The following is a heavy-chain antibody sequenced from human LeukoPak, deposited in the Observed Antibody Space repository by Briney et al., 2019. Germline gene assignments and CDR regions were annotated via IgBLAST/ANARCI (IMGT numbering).Heavy chain of an antibody. D-gene: IGHD4-23*01. CDR2: VTGSAAST. CDR3: AKVRWVTTVASYDY. J-gene: IGHJ4*02. Sequence: GGSLRLSCAASGFTFSGYAMSWVRQAPGKGLEWVSTVTGSAASTYYAESVKGRFTISRDNSKNTLYLQMDSLGAEDTAVYYCAKVRWVTTVASYDYWGQGTLVTVSS. CDR1: GFTFSGYA. V-gene: IGHV3-23*01.